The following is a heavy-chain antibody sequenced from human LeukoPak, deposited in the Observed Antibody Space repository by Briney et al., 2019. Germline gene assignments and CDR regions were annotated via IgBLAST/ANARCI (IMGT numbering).Heavy chain of an antibody. CDR3: ARVSSFKNFDY. J-gene: IGHJ4*02. Sequence: SVKVSCKASGGTFSSYGISWVRQAPGQGLEWMGGIIPIFGTAKDAQKFKGRVTITADKSTSTAYMELSSLRSEDTAVYYCARVSSFKNFDYWGQGTLVTVSS. CDR2: IIPIFGTA. CDR1: GGTFSSYG. V-gene: IGHV1-69*06. D-gene: IGHD6-13*01.